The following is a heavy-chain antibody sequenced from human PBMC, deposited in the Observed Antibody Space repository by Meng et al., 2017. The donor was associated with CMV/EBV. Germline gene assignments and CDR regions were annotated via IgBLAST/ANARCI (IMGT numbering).Heavy chain of an antibody. CDR1: GFTFGDHA. Sequence: GGSLRLSCAASGFTFGDHAMHWVRQAPGKGLDWVSSVNWNGDIVDYADSVKGRLTISRDNAKKSLYLEMNSLKTEDTALYFCAKGRIAAAADAFDVWGLGTMVTVSS. J-gene: IGHJ3*01. V-gene: IGHV3-9*01. CDR2: VNWNGDIV. D-gene: IGHD6-13*01. CDR3: AKGRIAAAADAFDV.